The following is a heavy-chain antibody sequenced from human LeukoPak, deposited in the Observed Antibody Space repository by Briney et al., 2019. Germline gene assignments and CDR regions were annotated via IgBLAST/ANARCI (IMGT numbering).Heavy chain of an antibody. CDR2: ISGGSNNI. V-gene: IGHV3-23*01. D-gene: IGHD3-3*01. Sequence: GGSLRLSCAASGFTFSSYAMNWVRQAPGKGLEWGSSISGGSNNINYAGSVKGRFTTSRDNSQNTLYLQMNSLRADDTAVYYCAKDQGTAIFGMIIPDWYFDLWGRGTLVTVSS. J-gene: IGHJ2*01. CDR1: GFTFSSYA. CDR3: AKDQGTAIFGMIIPDWYFDL.